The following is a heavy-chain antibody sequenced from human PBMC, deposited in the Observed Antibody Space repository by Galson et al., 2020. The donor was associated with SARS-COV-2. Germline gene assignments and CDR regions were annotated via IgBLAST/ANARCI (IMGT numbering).Heavy chain of an antibody. D-gene: IGHD4-17*01. CDR3: ARVRVDYGDYLDAFDI. Sequence: GGSLRLSCAASGFTFSSYSMNWVRQAPGKGLEWVSSISSSSSYIYYADSVKGRFTISRDNAKNSLYLQMNSLRAEDTAVYYCARVRVDYGDYLDAFDIWGQGTMVTVSS. CDR2: ISSSSSYI. J-gene: IGHJ3*02. CDR1: GFTFSSYS. V-gene: IGHV3-21*01.